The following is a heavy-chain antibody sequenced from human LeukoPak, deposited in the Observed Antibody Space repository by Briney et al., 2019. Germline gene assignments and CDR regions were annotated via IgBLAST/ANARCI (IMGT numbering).Heavy chain of an antibody. J-gene: IGHJ4*02. CDR1: GYSFTSYW. CDR3: ARQSRLQYNYYFDY. V-gene: IGHV5-10-1*01. D-gene: IGHD4-11*01. CDR2: IDPSDSYT. Sequence: GESLQISCQGSGYSFTSYWISWVRQMPGKGLEWMGRIDPSDSYTDYSPSFQGHVTISADKSISTAYLQWSSLKASDTAMYYCARQSRLQYNYYFDYWGQGTLVTVSS.